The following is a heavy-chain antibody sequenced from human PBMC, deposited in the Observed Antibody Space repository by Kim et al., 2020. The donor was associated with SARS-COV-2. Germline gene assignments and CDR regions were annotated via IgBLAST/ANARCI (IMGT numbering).Heavy chain of an antibody. CDR2: NT. V-gene: IGHV3-53*01. Sequence: NTYYADSVKGRFTISRDNSKNTLYLQMNSLVAEDTAVYYCAREDFWSGFGLEYWCQGTLVIVSS. CDR3: AREDFWSGFGLEY. J-gene: IGHJ4*02. D-gene: IGHD3-3*01.